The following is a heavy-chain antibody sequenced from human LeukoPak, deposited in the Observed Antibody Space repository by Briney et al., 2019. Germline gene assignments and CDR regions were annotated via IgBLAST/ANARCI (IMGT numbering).Heavy chain of an antibody. CDR2: TYYSGST. Sequence: SETLSLTCSVSGGSISSGGHYWNWIRQLPGKGLEWIGYTYYSGSTYYNPSLKSRVIISVDTSKNQFSLKLSSVTAADTAVYYCARRDRYCSSTSCYGHRFDPWGQGTLVTVSS. CDR1: GGSISSGGHY. V-gene: IGHV4-39*01. J-gene: IGHJ5*02. D-gene: IGHD2-2*01. CDR3: ARRDRYCSSTSCYGHRFDP.